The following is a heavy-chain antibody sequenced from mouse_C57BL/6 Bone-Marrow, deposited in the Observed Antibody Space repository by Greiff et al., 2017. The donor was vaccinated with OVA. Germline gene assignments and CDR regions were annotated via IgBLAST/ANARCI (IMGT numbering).Heavy chain of an antibody. CDR2: IDPSDSYT. Sequence: VQLQQPGAELVMPGASVKLSCKASGYTFTSYWMHWVKQRPGQGLEWIGEIDPSDSYTNYNQKFKGKSTLTVDKSSSTAYMQLSSLTSEDSAVYYCAREVYSIYYFDYWGQGTTLTVSS. CDR1: GYTFTSYW. CDR3: AREVYSIYYFDY. J-gene: IGHJ2*01. D-gene: IGHD2-5*01. V-gene: IGHV1-69*01.